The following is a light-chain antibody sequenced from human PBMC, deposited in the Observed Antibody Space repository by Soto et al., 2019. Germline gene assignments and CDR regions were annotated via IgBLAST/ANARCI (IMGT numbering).Light chain of an antibody. CDR1: QNIRSS. CDR3: QQDSSWPRT. J-gene: IGKJ4*01. V-gene: IGKV3-15*01. Sequence: VMTQSPATLSVSPGARVTLSCRASQNIRSSLAWYQQKPGQAPRLLIYGASIRATGVPATFSGSGSGTEFTLSISSLQSEHLGVYYCQQDSSWPRTFGGGTKVDIK. CDR2: GAS.